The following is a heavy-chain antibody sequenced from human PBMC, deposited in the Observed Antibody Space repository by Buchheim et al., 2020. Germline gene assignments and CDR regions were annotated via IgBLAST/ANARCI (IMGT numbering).Heavy chain of an antibody. D-gene: IGHD6-13*01. J-gene: IGHJ6*02. CDR1: GFTFSSYW. V-gene: IGHV3-7*04. CDR3: ARAYSSWYQKYYYYYYGMDV. CDR2: IKQDGSEK. Sequence: EVQLVESGGGLVQPGGSLRLSCAASGFTFSSYWMSWVRQAPGKGLEWVANIKQDGSEKYYVDSVKGRFTISRDNAKNSLYLQMNSLRAEDTAVYYCARAYSSWYQKYYYYYYGMDVWGQGTT.